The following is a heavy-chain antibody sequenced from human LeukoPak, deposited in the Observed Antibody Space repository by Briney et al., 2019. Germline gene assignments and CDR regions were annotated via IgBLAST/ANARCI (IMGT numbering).Heavy chain of an antibody. V-gene: IGHV3-74*01. CDR1: GYTFSRDW. CDR3: ASLLSGGGYALDV. D-gene: IGHD3-16*01. CDR2: FDSNGGST. Sequence: GGSLSLSCAASGYTFSRDWMHWVRQAPGKGLEWVSRFDSNGGSTTYADPVRGRFTISRDNVKNTLYLQMNSLTDEDTAVYYCASLLSGGGYALDVWGQETLVTVSS. J-gene: IGHJ3*01.